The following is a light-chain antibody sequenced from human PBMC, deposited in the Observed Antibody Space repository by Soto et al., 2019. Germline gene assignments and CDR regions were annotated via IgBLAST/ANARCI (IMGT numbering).Light chain of an antibody. Sequence: QSVLTQSPSASASLGASGKLTCTLSSGRSKYAIAWHQQQPEKGPRYLMKVNSDGSHSQGDGIPDRFSGSSSGTERYLTISSLQSEDEADYYCQTWGTGFQVFGTGTKVTVL. J-gene: IGLJ1*01. V-gene: IGLV4-69*01. CDR3: QTWGTGFQV. CDR1: SGRSKYA. CDR2: VNSDGSH.